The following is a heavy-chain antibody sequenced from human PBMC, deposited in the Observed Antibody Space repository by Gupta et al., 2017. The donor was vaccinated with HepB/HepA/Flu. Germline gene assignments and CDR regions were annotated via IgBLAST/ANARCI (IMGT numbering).Heavy chain of an antibody. V-gene: IGHV3-9*01. CDR3: VKDRSAGYSSSWGGKDS. J-gene: IGHJ4*02. CDR2: INWNSGKM. D-gene: IGHD6-13*01. CDR1: GFTFEEYA. Sequence: EVQLVESGGGLVQPGRSLRVSCAASGFTFEEYAMHWVRQAPGKGLEWVSAINWNSGKMGYANSVKGRFTITRDNAKKSLFLEMNSLRPEDTALYYCVKDRSAGYSSSWGGKDSWGQGTLVTVSA.